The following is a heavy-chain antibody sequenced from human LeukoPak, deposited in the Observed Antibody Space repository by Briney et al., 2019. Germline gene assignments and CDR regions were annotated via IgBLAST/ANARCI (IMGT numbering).Heavy chain of an antibody. CDR1: GFTFSSYS. Sequence: GGSLRLSCAASGFTFSSYSMNWVRQAPGKGLEWVSIIYSSEATYYADSVRGRFTISRDNSKNTLYLQMNRLRAEDTAVYYCATDPTTVTSYWGQGTLVTVSS. CDR2: IYSSEAT. V-gene: IGHV3-53*01. D-gene: IGHD4-17*01. J-gene: IGHJ4*02. CDR3: ATDPTTVTSY.